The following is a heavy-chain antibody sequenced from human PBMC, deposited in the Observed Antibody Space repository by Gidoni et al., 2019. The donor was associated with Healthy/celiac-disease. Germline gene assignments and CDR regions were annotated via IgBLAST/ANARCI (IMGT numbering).Heavy chain of an antibody. CDR2: IYSGGST. CDR1: GFTVSSNY. V-gene: IGHV3-53*01. Sequence: EVQLVESGGGLIQPGGSLRLSCAASGFTVSSNYMSWVRQAPGKGLEGVSVIYSGGSTYYAVSVKGRFTISRDNSKNTLYLQMNSLRAEDTAVYYCARDSNTATYFDYWGQGTLVTVSS. D-gene: IGHD5-18*01. J-gene: IGHJ4*02. CDR3: ARDSNTATYFDY.